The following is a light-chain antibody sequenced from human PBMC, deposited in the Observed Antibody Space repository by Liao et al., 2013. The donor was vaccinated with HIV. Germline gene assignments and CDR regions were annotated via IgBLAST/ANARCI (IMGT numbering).Light chain of an antibody. Sequence: SYELTQPPSVSVSPGQTARITCSGDALPKQYAYWYQQKPGQAPVLVIYKDRERPSGIPERFSGSSSGTTVTLTIRGVQAEDEGDYYCQSADSSGTPLVFGGGTKLTVL. CDR1: ALPKQY. V-gene: IGLV3-25*03. CDR2: KDR. J-gene: IGLJ2*01. CDR3: QSADSSGTPLV.